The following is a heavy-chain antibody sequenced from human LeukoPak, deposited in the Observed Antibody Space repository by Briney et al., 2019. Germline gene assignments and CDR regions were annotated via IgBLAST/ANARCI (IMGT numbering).Heavy chain of an antibody. D-gene: IGHD2-15*01. CDR2: ISTSSSTI. CDR1: GFTFSTYS. Sequence: QPGGSLRLSCAASGFTFSTYSMNWLRQAPGKGLEWISYISTSSSTIYYADSVKDRFTISRDSSKNTLYLQMNSLRAEDTAVYYCAKETVVVVAATPDAFDIWGQGTMVTVSS. CDR3: AKETVVVVAATPDAFDI. V-gene: IGHV3-48*01. J-gene: IGHJ3*02.